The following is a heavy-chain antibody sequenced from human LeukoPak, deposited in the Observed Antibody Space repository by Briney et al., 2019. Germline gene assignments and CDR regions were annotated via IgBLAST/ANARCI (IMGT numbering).Heavy chain of an antibody. V-gene: IGHV1-2*02. J-gene: IGHJ4*02. CDR1: GYTFIGYY. CDR3: ASSREPNSGSYSAPPEFDY. CDR2: TNPSSGGT. Sequence: ASVKVSCKASGYTFIGYYMHWVRQAPGQGLEWMGWTNPSSGGTNYAQKFQGRVTMTRDTSISTAYMELGRLRSDDTAVYYCASSREPNSGSYSAPPEFDYWGQGTLVTVSS. D-gene: IGHD1-26*01.